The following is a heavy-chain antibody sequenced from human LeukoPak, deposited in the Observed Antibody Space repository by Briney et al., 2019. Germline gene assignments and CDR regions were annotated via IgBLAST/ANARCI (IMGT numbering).Heavy chain of an antibody. Sequence: ASVKVSCKASGYTFTNYDINWVRQATGRGLEWMGWMNPNSGNTGYAQKFQGRVTTTRNTSISTAYMELSSLRSEDTAIYYCASDFPSRLLDYWGQGTLLTVSS. V-gene: IGHV1-8*02. CDR3: ASDFPSRLLDY. J-gene: IGHJ4*02. CDR2: MNPNSGNT. CDR1: GYTFTNYD. D-gene: IGHD5/OR15-5a*01.